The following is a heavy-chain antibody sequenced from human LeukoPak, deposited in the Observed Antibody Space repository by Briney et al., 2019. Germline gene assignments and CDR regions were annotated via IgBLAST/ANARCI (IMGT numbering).Heavy chain of an antibody. V-gene: IGHV3-23*01. CDR2: ISNNGGYT. J-gene: IGHJ4*02. CDR1: GLTVSRNY. CDR3: AKQLGYCSDGSCYFPY. Sequence: GGSLRLSCAASGLTVSRNYMSWVRQAPGKGLEWVSAISNNGGYTYYADSVQGRFTISRDNSKSTLCLQMNSLRAEDTAVYYCAKQLGYCSDGSCYFPYWGQGTLVTVSS. D-gene: IGHD2-15*01.